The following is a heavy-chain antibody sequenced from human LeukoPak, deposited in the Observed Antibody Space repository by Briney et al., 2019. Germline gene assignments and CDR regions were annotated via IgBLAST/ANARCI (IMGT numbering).Heavy chain of an antibody. CDR1: GFTFSSYA. V-gene: IGHV3-23*01. Sequence: GGSLRLSCAASGFTFSSYAMSWVRQAPGKGLEWVSAISGSGGSTYYADSVKGRFTISRDNSKNTLYLQMNSLRAEDTAVYYCAKDLLPYCSSTSCTNSDYWGQGTLVTVSS. D-gene: IGHD2-2*01. CDR3: AKDLLPYCSSTSCTNSDY. J-gene: IGHJ4*02. CDR2: ISGSGGST.